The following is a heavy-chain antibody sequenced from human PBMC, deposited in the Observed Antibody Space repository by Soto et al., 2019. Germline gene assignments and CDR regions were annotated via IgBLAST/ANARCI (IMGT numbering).Heavy chain of an antibody. V-gene: IGHV3-74*03. CDR3: ARVQTTGDWFDA. CDR2: INGDGSDT. J-gene: IGHJ5*02. CDR1: GFDFNNYW. D-gene: IGHD4-4*01. Sequence: GGSLRLSCGASGFDFNNYWMHWVRQDPEKGLVWVSRINGDGSDTKYADSVKGRFTISRDNAKKTVYLQMNSLRAEDTAVYYCARVQTTGDWFDAWGQGT.